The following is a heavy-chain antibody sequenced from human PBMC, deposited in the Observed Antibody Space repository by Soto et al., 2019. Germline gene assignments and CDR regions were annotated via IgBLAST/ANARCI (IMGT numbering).Heavy chain of an antibody. CDR1: GGTFSSYA. CDR2: IIPIFGTA. CDR3: AMYYYDSSGYYLDDAFDI. V-gene: IGHV1-69*13. Sequence: GASVKVSCKASGGTFSSYAISWVRQAPGQGLEWMGGIIPIFGTANYAQKFQGRVTITADESTSTAYMELSSLRSEDTAVYYCAMYYYDSSGYYLDDAFDIWGQGTMVTVS. D-gene: IGHD3-22*01. J-gene: IGHJ3*02.